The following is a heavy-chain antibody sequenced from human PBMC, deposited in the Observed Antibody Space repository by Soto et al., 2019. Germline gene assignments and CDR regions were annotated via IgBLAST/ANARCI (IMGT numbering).Heavy chain of an antibody. CDR3: ARDSSSCRGGHCYFDN. D-gene: IGHD2-15*01. CDR1: GFTFSDHY. J-gene: IGHJ4*02. Sequence: EVQLVESGGGLVQPGGSLRLSCAASGFTFSDHYMDWVRQAPGKGLEWVGRTRSKANSYMTEYAASVKVRFTISRDDSKNSLYLQMNSLKTEDTAVYYCARDSSSCRGGHCYFDNWGQGTLVTVSS. V-gene: IGHV3-72*01. CDR2: TRSKANSYMT.